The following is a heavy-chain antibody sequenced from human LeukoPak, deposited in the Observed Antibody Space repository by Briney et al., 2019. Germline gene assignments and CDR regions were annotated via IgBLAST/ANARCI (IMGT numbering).Heavy chain of an antibody. D-gene: IGHD6-6*01. Sequence: ASVNVSCTASGGTFSSYAISWVRQAPGQGLEWMGGVIPIFGTANYAQKFQGRVTITADESTSTAYMELSSLRSEDTAVYYCASLIAARRYYYYYGMDVWGQGTTVTVSS. J-gene: IGHJ6*02. CDR1: GGTFSSYA. CDR2: VIPIFGTA. V-gene: IGHV1-69*13. CDR3: ASLIAARRYYYYYGMDV.